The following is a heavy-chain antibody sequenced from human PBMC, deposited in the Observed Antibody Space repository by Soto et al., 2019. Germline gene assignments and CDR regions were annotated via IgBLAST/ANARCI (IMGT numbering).Heavy chain of an antibody. D-gene: IGHD2-8*01. V-gene: IGHV3-13*01. Sequence: EVQLVESGGGLVQPGGSLRLSCAASGFTFSSYDMHWVRQATGKGLEWVSAIGTAGDTYYPGSVKGRFTISRENAKNSLYLQMNSLRAGDTAVYYCARDLVSHGMDVWGQGTTVTVSS. J-gene: IGHJ6*02. CDR1: GFTFSSYD. CDR3: ARDLVSHGMDV. CDR2: IGTAGDT.